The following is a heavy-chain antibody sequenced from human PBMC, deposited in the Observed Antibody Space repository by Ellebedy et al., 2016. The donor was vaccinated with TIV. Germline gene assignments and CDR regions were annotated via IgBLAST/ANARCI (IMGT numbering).Heavy chain of an antibody. CDR2: IIPILGIA. CDR1: GGTFSSYA. D-gene: IGHD3-22*01. CDR3: ARVVSYYDSSGYIYYFDY. J-gene: IGHJ4*02. V-gene: IGHV1-69*10. Sequence: ASVKVSCKASGGTFSSYAISWVRQAPGQGLEWMGGIIPILGIANYAQKFQGRVTITADKSTSTAYMELRSLRSEDTAVYYCARVVSYYDSSGYIYYFDYWGQGTLVTVSS.